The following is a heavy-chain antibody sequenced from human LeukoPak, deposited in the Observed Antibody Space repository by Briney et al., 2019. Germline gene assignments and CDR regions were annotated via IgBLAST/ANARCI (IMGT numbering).Heavy chain of an antibody. CDR2: ISGSGGST. D-gene: IGHD2/OR15-2a*01. CDR1: GFTFSSYA. V-gene: IGHV3-23*01. J-gene: IGHJ4*02. Sequence: GGSLRLSCAASGFTFSSYAMSWVRQAPGKGLEWVSAISGSGGSTYYADSVKGRFTISRDNSKNTLYLQMNSLRAEDTAVYYCAKDRAVFRMKNSWYFGYWGQGTLVTVSS. CDR3: AKDRAVFRMKNSWYFGY.